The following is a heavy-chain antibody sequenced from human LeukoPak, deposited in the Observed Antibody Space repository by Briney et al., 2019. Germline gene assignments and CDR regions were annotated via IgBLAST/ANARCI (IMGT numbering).Heavy chain of an antibody. D-gene: IGHD3-10*01. CDR3: ARDEGLLWFGEFYYMDV. V-gene: IGHV3-20*04. CDR1: GFTFDDYG. J-gene: IGHJ6*03. CDR2: INRDGSST. Sequence: GGSLRLSCAASGFTFDDYGMSWVRQAPGKGLEWVSGINRDGSSTSYADSVKGRFTISRDNAKNSLYLQMNSLRAEDTAVYYCARDEGLLWFGEFYYMDVWGKGTTVTVS.